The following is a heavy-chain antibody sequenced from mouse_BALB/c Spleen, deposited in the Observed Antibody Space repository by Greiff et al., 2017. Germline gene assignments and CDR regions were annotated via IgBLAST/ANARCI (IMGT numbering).Heavy chain of an antibody. CDR2: INPYNGAT. CDR3: ARGSRAMDY. CDR1: GYSFTGYY. J-gene: IGHJ4*01. Sequence: EVQLQQSGPELVKPGASVKISCKASGYSFTGYYMHWVKQSHVKSLEWIGRINPYNGATSYNQNFKDKASLTVDKSSSTAYMELRSLTSEDSAVYYCARGSRAMDYWGQGTSVTVSS. V-gene: IGHV1-31*01.